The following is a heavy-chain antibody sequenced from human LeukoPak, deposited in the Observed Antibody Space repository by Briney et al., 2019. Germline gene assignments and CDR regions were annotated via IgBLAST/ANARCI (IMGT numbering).Heavy chain of an antibody. CDR2: INHSGST. J-gene: IGHJ4*02. CDR1: GGSFSGYY. D-gene: IGHD5-24*01. Sequence: SETLSLTCAVYGGSFSGYYWSWIRQPPGKGLEWIGEINHSGSTNYNPSLKSRVTISVDTSKNQFSLKLSSVTAADTAVYYCASAATMAPFDYWGQGTLVTVSS. V-gene: IGHV4-34*01. CDR3: ASAATMAPFDY.